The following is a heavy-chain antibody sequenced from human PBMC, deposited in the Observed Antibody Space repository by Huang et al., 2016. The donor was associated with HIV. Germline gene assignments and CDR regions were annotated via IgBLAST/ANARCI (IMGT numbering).Heavy chain of an antibody. CDR3: ARESVWFGELYFDY. Sequence: QVQMVQSGAEVKKPGASVKVSCKGSGYTLTRYGISWVRQAPGEGLEWMGWISGDTGYTNYAEKFQGRVTLTTDSSTNTAYMELRSLRYDDTAVYYCARESVWFGELYFDYWGQGTLVAVAS. D-gene: IGHD3-10*01. CDR1: GYTLTRYG. J-gene: IGHJ4*02. V-gene: IGHV1-18*04. CDR2: ISGDTGYT.